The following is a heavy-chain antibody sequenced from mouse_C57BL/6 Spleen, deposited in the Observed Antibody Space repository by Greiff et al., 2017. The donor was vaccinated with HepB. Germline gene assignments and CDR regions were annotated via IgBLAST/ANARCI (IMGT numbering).Heavy chain of an antibody. CDR1: GFTFSDYG. D-gene: IGHD1-1*01. J-gene: IGHJ4*01. V-gene: IGHV5-17*01. Sequence: EVNVVESGGGLVKPGGSLKLSCAASGFTFSDYGMHWVRQAPEKGLEWVAYISSGSSTIYYADTVKGRFTISRDNAKNTLFLQMTSLRSEDTAMYYCARSSYVAMDYWGQGTSVTVSS. CDR2: ISSGSSTI. CDR3: ARSSYVAMDY.